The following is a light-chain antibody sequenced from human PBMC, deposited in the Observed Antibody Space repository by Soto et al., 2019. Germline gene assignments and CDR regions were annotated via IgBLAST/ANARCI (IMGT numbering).Light chain of an antibody. V-gene: IGKV1-9*01. J-gene: IGKJ2*01. CDR3: QQLES. CDR1: QGINSY. Sequence: DIQLTQSPSFLSASVGDRVTITCRASQGINSYLAWYQQKPGKAPKLLIYAASTLQSGVPSRFSGSGSGTEFTLTISSLQPEDFATYYCQQLESFGQGTKLEIK. CDR2: AAS.